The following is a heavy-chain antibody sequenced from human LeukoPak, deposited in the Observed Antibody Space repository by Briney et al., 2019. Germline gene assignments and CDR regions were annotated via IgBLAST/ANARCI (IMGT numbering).Heavy chain of an antibody. CDR2: ISDSSTTI. Sequence: GGSLRLSCAASGFTFSSYNMNWVRQAPGKGLEWVSYISDSSTTIYYADSVKGRFTISRDNSKNTLYLQMNSLRAEDTAVYYCASPSGGGSYAHWGQGTLVTVSS. CDR1: GFTFSSYN. CDR3: ASPSGGGSYAH. J-gene: IGHJ4*02. V-gene: IGHV3-48*01. D-gene: IGHD1-26*01.